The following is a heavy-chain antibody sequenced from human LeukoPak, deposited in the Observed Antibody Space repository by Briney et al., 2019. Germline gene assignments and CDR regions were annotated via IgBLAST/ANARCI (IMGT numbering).Heavy chain of an antibody. CDR3: AKVRDSSTWY. D-gene: IGHD6-13*01. V-gene: IGHV3-23*01. Sequence: QSGGSLRLSCAASGFTVSSYAVSWVRQAPGRGLECVSAISGSVGSTSYADSVTGRFNTSTDNTKNTLYLQMTRLRAAQTAVYYCAKVRDSSTWY. CDR2: ISGSVGST. CDR1: GFTVSSYA. J-gene: IGHJ2*01.